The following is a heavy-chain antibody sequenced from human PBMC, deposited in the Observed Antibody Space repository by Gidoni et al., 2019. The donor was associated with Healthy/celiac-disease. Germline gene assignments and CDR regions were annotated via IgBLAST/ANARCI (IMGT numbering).Heavy chain of an antibody. CDR1: GYTFTSYD. D-gene: IGHD3-22*01. CDR3: ARWDYYDSSGYYSDADYYYGMDV. Sequence: QVQLVQSGTEVKKPGASVTVSCKASGYTFTSYDINWVRQATGQGLEWMGWMNPNSGNTGYAQKFQGRVTMTRNTSISTAYMELSSLRSEDTAVYYCARWDYYDSSGYYSDADYYYGMDVWGQGTTVTVSS. CDR2: MNPNSGNT. V-gene: IGHV1-8*01. J-gene: IGHJ6*02.